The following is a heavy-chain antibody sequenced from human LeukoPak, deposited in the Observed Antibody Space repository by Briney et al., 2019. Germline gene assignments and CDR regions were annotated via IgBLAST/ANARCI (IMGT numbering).Heavy chain of an antibody. V-gene: IGHV3-53*01. CDR2: IYSGGST. D-gene: IGHD6-19*01. Sequence: GGSLRLSCAASGFTVSSNYMSWVRQAPGKGLEWVSVIYSGGSTYYADSVKGRFTISRDNSKNTLYLQMNNRRAEDTAVYYCARDGRKVITSGWYYFDCWGQGTLVTVSS. CDR3: ARDGRKVITSGWYYFDC. CDR1: GFTVSSNY. J-gene: IGHJ4*02.